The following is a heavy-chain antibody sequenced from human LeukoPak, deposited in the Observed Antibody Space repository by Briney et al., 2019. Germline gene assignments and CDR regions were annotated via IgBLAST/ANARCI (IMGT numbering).Heavy chain of an antibody. CDR3: AREYSSTFDP. CDR1: GGSISGYY. J-gene: IGHJ5*02. D-gene: IGHD6-19*01. CDR2: VYDNGNT. V-gene: IGHV4-59*01. Sequence: SETLSLTCTVSGGSISGYYWSWSRQPPGKGLEWIGYVYDNGNTNYNPSLKSRVTILVDTSKNQFSLKLSSVTAADTAVYYCAREYSSTFDPWGQGTLVTVSS.